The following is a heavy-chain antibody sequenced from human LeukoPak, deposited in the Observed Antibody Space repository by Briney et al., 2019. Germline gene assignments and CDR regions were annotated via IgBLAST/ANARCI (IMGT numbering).Heavy chain of an antibody. CDR3: ARDRPYGGVGDFDY. D-gene: IGHD3-16*01. V-gene: IGHV3-23*01. CDR2: ITNSESGGRT. Sequence: GGSLRLSCAASGFTFSGYAMSWVRQAPGKGLEWVSVITNSESGGRTYYAGSVKGRFTISRDSFKNTLYLQMNSLRAEDTAVYYCARDRPYGGVGDFDYWGQGTLVTVSS. J-gene: IGHJ4*02. CDR1: GFTFSGYA.